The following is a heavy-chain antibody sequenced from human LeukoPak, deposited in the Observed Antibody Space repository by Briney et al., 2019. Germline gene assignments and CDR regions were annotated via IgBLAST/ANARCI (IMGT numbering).Heavy chain of an antibody. CDR2: IYSGGST. V-gene: IGHV3-66*01. D-gene: IGHD6-13*01. Sequence: GGSPRLSCAASGFTVSSNYMSWVRQAPGKGLEWVSVIYSGGSTYYADSVKGRFTISRDNSKNTLYLQMNSLRAEDTAVYYCARDLAAEYYFDYWGQGTLVTVSS. CDR3: ARDLAAEYYFDY. CDR1: GFTVSSNY. J-gene: IGHJ4*02.